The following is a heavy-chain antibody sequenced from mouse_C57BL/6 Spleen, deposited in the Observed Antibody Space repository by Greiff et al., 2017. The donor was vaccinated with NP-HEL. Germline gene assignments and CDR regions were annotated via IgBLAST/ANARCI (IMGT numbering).Heavy chain of an antibody. CDR2: IHPNSGST. J-gene: IGHJ3*01. V-gene: IGHV1-64*01. CDR1: GYTFTSYW. CDR3: AIDGYDEAWFAY. Sequence: QVQLQQPGAELVKPGASVKLSCKASGYTFTSYWMHWVKQRPGQGLEWIGMIHPNSGSTNYNEKFKSKATLTVDKSSSTAYMQLSSLTSEDSAVYYWAIDGYDEAWFAYWGQGTLVTVSA. D-gene: IGHD2-2*01.